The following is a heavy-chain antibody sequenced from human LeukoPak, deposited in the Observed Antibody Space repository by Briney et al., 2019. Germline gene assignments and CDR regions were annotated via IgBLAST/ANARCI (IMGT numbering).Heavy chain of an antibody. Sequence: ASVKVSCKASGYTFTSYYMLWVRQATRQALEWMVIINPSGGSTSYAQKFQGRVTMTRDMSTSTVYMELSSLRSEDTAVYYCARVSRVPAAIDFYYFDYWGQGTLVTVSS. V-gene: IGHV1-46*01. CDR3: ARVSRVPAAIDFYYFDY. CDR2: INPSGGST. J-gene: IGHJ4*02. CDR1: GYTFTSYY. D-gene: IGHD2-2*02.